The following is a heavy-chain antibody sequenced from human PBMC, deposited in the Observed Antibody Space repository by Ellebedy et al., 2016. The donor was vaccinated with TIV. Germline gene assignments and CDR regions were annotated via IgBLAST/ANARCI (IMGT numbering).Heavy chain of an antibody. CDR2: IYSDGSST. D-gene: IGHD3-10*01. V-gene: IGHV3-74*01. Sequence: GGSLRLSCAASGFSFSRYWMHWVRQAPGKGLEWVSRIYSDGSSTTYADSVRGRFTISRDNAKKFVYLQMNGLRAEDTALYYCARDINSYYGSGTYKWGQGTLVTVSS. CDR1: GFSFSRYW. J-gene: IGHJ4*02. CDR3: ARDINSYYGSGTYK.